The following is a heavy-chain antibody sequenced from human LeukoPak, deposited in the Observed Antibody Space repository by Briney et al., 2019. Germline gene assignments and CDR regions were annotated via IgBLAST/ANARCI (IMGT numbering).Heavy chain of an antibody. CDR3: ARIGGAHNFDY. Sequence: ASVRVSCRASGYTFTAYYMHWVRQAPGQGLEWMGRINPNTGGTNYAQKFQGRVTMTGDTSISTAYMELSRLTSDDTAVYYCARIGGAHNFDYWGQGTLVTVSS. D-gene: IGHD3-16*01. CDR1: GYTFTAYY. V-gene: IGHV1-2*06. J-gene: IGHJ4*02. CDR2: INPNTGGT.